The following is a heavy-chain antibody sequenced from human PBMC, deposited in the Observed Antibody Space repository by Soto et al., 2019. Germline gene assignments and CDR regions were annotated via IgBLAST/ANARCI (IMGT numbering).Heavy chain of an antibody. D-gene: IGHD2-21*02. J-gene: IGHJ4*02. CDR1: GFTFSSNA. V-gene: IGHV3-30*18. CDR2: ISYDGSNK. Sequence: QVQLVESGGGVVQPGRSLRLSCADSGFTFSSNAMHWVRQAPXXXXXXVAVISYDGSNKYYADSVKGRFTISRDNSKNXXYLXMNSXXXEXXAVXYCAKAEVTVVTPYYFDYWGQGTLVTVSS. CDR3: AKAEVTVVTPYYFDY.